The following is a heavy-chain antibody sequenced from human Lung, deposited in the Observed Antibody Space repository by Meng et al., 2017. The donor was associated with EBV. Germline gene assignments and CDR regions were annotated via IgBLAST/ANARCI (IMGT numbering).Heavy chain of an antibody. CDR1: GRTFSSSY. CDR3: ARGGTSSAHFDY. Sequence: VQLTRGGAVMLKALETQSRTCGVLGRTFSSSYWSWIRQPPGKGLEWIGQINYIGITNYNTSLKSRVTISVDTSKNQFSLSLNSVTAADTAVYYCARGGTSSAHFDYWGQGTLVTVSS. V-gene: IGHV4-34*01. J-gene: IGHJ4*02. CDR2: INYIGIT. D-gene: IGHD2-2*01.